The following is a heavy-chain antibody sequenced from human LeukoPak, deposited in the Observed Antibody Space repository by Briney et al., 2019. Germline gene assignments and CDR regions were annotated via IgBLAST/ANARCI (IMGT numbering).Heavy chain of an antibody. V-gene: IGHV3-30*18. CDR1: GFTFSSYG. D-gene: IGHD5-12*01. Sequence: GGSLRLSCAASGFTFSSYGMHWVRQAPGKGLEWVAVISYDGSNKYYADSVKGRFTISRDNSKNTLYLQMNSLRAEDTAVHYCAKESYSGYDHYFDYWGQGTLVTVSP. CDR3: AKESYSGYDHYFDY. CDR2: ISYDGSNK. J-gene: IGHJ4*02.